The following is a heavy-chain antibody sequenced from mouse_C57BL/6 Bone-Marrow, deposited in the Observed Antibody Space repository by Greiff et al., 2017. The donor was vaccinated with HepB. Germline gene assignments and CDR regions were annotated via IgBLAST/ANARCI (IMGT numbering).Heavy chain of an antibody. CDR1: GYTFTSYT. V-gene: IGHV1-4*01. CDR3: AKHYGSSYDFNY. J-gene: IGHJ2*01. Sequence: QVQLQQSGAELARPGASVKMSCKASGYTFTSYTMHWVKQRPGQGLEWIGYINPSSGYTKYNQKFKDKATLTADKSSSTAYMQLSSLTSEDSAVYNCAKHYGSSYDFNYCGQGTTLTVSS. CDR2: INPSSGYT. D-gene: IGHD1-1*01.